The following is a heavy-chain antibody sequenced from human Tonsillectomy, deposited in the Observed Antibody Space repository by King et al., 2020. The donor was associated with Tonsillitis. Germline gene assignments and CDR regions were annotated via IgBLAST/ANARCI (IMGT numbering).Heavy chain of an antibody. CDR1: GFSFDDYA. J-gene: IGHJ2*01. CDR3: TKDSGGAPIWYFDL. Sequence: VQLVESGGGLVQPGRSLRLSCAASGFSFDDYAMHWVRQAPGKGLEWVSGISWNNGNIGYADSVKGRFTISRDNAKNSLYLQMHSLRPEDTAFYYCTKDSGGAPIWYFDLWGRGTLVTVSS. D-gene: IGHD1-26*01. CDR2: ISWNNGNI. V-gene: IGHV3-9*01.